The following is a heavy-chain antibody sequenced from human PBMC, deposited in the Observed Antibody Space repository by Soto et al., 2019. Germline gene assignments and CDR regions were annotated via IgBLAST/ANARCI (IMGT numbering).Heavy chain of an antibody. CDR1: GFTFSSYG. J-gene: IGHJ6*03. CDR2: IWYDGSNK. CDR3: ARALGETPYYYYYYMDV. V-gene: IGHV3-33*01. Sequence: GGSLRLSCAASGFTFSSYGMHWVRQAPGKGLEWVAVIWYDGSNKYYADSVKGRFTISRDNSKNTLYLQMNSLRAEDTAVYYCARALGETPYYYYYYMDVWGKGTTVTVSS.